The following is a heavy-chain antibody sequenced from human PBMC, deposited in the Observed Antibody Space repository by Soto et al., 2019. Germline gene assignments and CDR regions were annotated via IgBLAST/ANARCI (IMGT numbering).Heavy chain of an antibody. Sequence: EVQLVESGGGLVQPGGSLRLSCAASGFTFSSYWMHWVRQAPGKGLVWVSRINSDGSSTSYADSVKGRFTISRDNAKNTLYLEMNSLRAEDTAVYYCAVAVAGPTAIGYWGQGTLVTVSS. CDR1: GFTFSSYW. CDR3: AVAVAGPTAIGY. CDR2: INSDGSST. V-gene: IGHV3-74*01. J-gene: IGHJ4*02. D-gene: IGHD6-19*01.